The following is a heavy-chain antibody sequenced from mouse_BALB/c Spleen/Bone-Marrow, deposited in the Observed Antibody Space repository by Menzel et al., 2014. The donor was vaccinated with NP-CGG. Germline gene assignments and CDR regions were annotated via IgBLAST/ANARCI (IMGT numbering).Heavy chain of an antibody. CDR2: INPSNGRT. CDR1: GYTFTGYW. CDR3: ARLIYGSSYIVDF. Sequence: VQLVESGAELVKPGASVKLSCKASGYTFTGYWMHWVKQRPGQGLEWIGAINPSNGRTNYNEKFKSMATLTVDKSSSTAHMQLSSLTSEDSAVFYCARLIYGSSYIVDFWGQGTSVTVSS. V-gene: IGHV1S81*02. J-gene: IGHJ4*01. D-gene: IGHD1-1*01.